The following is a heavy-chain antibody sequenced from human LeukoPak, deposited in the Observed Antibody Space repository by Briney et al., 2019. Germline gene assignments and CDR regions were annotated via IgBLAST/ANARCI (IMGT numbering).Heavy chain of an antibody. V-gene: IGHV4-61*02. J-gene: IGHJ6*03. D-gene: IGHD1-26*01. Sequence: PSETLSLTCTVSGGSISSGSYYWSWIRQPAGKGLEWIGRIYTSGSTNYYPSLKSRVTISVDTSKNQFSLKLSSVTAADTAVYYCARDRGLYYYYYYMDVWGKGTTVTVSS. CDR3: ARDRGLYYYYYYMDV. CDR2: IYTSGST. CDR1: GGSISSGSYY.